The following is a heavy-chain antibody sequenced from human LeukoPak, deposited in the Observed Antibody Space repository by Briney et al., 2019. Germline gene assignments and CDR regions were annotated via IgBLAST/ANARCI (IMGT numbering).Heavy chain of an antibody. D-gene: IGHD5-18*01. CDR3: AGVDTAMVFYYYYMDV. Sequence: SVKVSCKASGGTFISYAISWVRQAPGQGLEWMGRIIPIFGTANYAQKFQGRVTITTDESTSTAYMELSSLRSEDTAVYYCAGVDTAMVFYYYYMDVWGKGTTVTVSS. CDR2: IIPIFGTA. V-gene: IGHV1-69*05. J-gene: IGHJ6*03. CDR1: GGTFISYA.